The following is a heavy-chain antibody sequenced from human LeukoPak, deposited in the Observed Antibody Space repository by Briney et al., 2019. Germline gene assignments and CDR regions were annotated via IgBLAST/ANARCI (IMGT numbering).Heavy chain of an antibody. D-gene: IGHD3-22*01. Sequence: PSETLSLTCAVYGGSFSGYYWSWIRQPPGKGLEWIGEINHSGSTNYIPSLKSRVTISVDTSKNQFSLKLSSVTAADTAVYYCARIRAAYESTIYSPHFDIWGQGTLVSVSS. V-gene: IGHV4-34*01. CDR1: GGSFSGYY. J-gene: IGHJ4*02. CDR2: INHSGST. CDR3: ARIRAAYESTIYSPHFDI.